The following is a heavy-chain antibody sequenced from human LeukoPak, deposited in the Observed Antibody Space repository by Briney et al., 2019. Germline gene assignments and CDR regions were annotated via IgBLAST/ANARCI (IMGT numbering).Heavy chain of an antibody. CDR1: GGSIGSDY. V-gene: IGHV4-59*08. CDR2: IYYSGST. CDR3: TRGYNGVDV. Sequence: PSESLSLTCTVSGGSIGSDYWGWGRQPPGKGLEWIGDIYYSGSTNYNTSLESRVIISIDPSKNQFFFDLSAVTAADTAVYYCTRGYNGVDVWGHGTAVTVSS. J-gene: IGHJ6*02.